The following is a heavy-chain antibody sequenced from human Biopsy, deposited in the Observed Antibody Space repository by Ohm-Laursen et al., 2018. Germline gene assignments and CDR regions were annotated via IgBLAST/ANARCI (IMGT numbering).Heavy chain of an antibody. J-gene: IGHJ2*01. D-gene: IGHD1-26*01. Sequence: SDTLSLTCTVSGGSISSYYWSWIRQPPGKGLEWIGYIYYTGSTNYNPSLKSRVTISVDTSMNHLSLRLTSVTAADTVVYYCARHAPSYSGSYWRYFDLWGRGTLVTVSS. CDR3: ARHAPSYSGSYWRYFDL. V-gene: IGHV4-59*08. CDR1: GGSISSYY. CDR2: IYYTGST.